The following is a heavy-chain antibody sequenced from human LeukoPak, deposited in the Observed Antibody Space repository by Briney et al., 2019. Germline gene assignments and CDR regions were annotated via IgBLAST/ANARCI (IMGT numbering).Heavy chain of an antibody. CDR2: IYYSGST. CDR1: GGSISSYY. V-gene: IGHV4-59*01. D-gene: IGHD6-13*01. Sequence: SETLSLTCTVSGGSISSYYWSWIRQPPGKGLEWIGYIYYSGSTNYNPSLKSRVTISVDTSKNQFSLKLSSVTAADTAVYYCARVLSRSSRWYDYYYYYMDVWGKGTTVTISS. CDR3: ARVLSRSSRWYDYYYYYMDV. J-gene: IGHJ6*03.